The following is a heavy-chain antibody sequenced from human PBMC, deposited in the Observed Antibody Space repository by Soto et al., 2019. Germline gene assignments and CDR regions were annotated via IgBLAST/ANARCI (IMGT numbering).Heavy chain of an antibody. CDR3: ARGSDVDIVATYYFDY. V-gene: IGHV3-11*01. Sequence: GGSLRLSCAASGFTFSDYYMSWIRQAPGKGLEWVSYISSSGSTIYYADSVKGRFTISRDNAKNSLYLQMNSLRAEDTAVYYCARGSDVDIVATYYFDYWGQGTLVTVSS. D-gene: IGHD5-12*01. CDR2: ISSSGSTI. CDR1: GFTFSDYY. J-gene: IGHJ4*02.